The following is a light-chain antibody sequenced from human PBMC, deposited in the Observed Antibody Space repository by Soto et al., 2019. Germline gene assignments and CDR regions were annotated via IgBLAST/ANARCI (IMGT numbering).Light chain of an antibody. Sequence: QSVLTQPPSASGSPGQRVTISCSGSSSNIESNYVYWYQQLPGTAPRLLIYTNNQRPSGVPDRVSGSKSGTSASLAISARRSEDESDYYCTVWDDGLRGRVFGGGTKVIVL. J-gene: IGLJ3*02. V-gene: IGLV1-47*01. CDR1: SSNIESNY. CDR3: TVWDDGLRGRV. CDR2: TNN.